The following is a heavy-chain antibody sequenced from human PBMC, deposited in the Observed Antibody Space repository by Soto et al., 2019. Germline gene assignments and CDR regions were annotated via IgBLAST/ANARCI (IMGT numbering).Heavy chain of an antibody. CDR1: GYSFTSYW. CDR2: IYPGDSDT. J-gene: IGHJ5*02. Sequence: HGESLKISCKGSGYSFTSYWIGWVRQMPGKGLEWMGIIYPGDSDTRYSPSFQGQVTISADKSISTAYLQWSSLKASDTAMYYFARHGIRYYYDSSGYYGPTYNWFDPWGQGTLVTVSS. D-gene: IGHD3-22*01. CDR3: ARHGIRYYYDSSGYYGPTYNWFDP. V-gene: IGHV5-51*01.